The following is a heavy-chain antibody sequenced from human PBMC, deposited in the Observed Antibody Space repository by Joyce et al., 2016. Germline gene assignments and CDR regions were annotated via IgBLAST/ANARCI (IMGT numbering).Heavy chain of an antibody. D-gene: IGHD6-25*01. J-gene: IGHJ6*02. CDR1: GFSLSTSGVG. CDR2: IYWDDDK. Sequence: QVTLKESGPTLVKPTQNLTLTCTFSGFSLSTSGVGVGWIRQPPGKALELLALIYWDDDKRYSSSLKSRLTITKDTSKNQVVLTMTNMDPVDTATYYCAHAPATDRYYGMDVWGQGTTVTVSS. CDR3: AHAPATDRYYGMDV. V-gene: IGHV2-5*02.